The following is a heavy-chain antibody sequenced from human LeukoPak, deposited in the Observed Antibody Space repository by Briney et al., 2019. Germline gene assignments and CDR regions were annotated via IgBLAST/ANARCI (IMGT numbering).Heavy chain of an antibody. V-gene: IGHV3-48*01. CDR1: GFTFSGAW. J-gene: IGHJ4*02. D-gene: IGHD3-22*01. CDR3: AREGKTYYYDSGTYYFDY. CDR2: ISSSSSTI. Sequence: GGSLRLSCTASGFTFSGAWMTWVRQAPGKGLEWVSYISSSSSTIYYADSVKGRFTISRDNAKNSLYLQMNSLRAEDTAVYYCAREGKTYYYDSGTYYFDYWGQGTLVTVSS.